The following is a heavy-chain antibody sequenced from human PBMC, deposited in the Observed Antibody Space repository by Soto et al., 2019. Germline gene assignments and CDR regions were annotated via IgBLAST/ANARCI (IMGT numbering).Heavy chain of an antibody. CDR2: IIPIFGTA. CDR3: ARWAVAGPYGMDV. D-gene: IGHD6-19*01. CDR1: GCTFSSYA. J-gene: IGHJ6*02. V-gene: IGHV1-69*13. Sequence: SVKVSCKASGCTFSSYAISWVRQAPGQGLEWMGGIIPIFGTANYAQKFQGRVTITADESTSTAYMELSSLRSEDTAVYYCARWAVAGPYGMDVWGQGTTVTVSS.